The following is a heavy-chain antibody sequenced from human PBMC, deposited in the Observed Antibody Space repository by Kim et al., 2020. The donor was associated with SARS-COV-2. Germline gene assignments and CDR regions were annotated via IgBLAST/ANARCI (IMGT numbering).Heavy chain of an antibody. D-gene: IGHD1-1*01. J-gene: IGHJ4*02. Sequence: GGSLRLSCVASGFTFSTYAMNWVRQAPGKGLEYVSAISGNGGANYYANSVKGRFTISRDNSKNTLYLQMDSLRYEDMGIYYCARGSAGSVRRSDYWGQGTLVTVSS. V-gene: IGHV3-64*01. CDR2: ISGNGGAN. CDR3: ARGSAGSVRRSDY. CDR1: GFTFSTYA.